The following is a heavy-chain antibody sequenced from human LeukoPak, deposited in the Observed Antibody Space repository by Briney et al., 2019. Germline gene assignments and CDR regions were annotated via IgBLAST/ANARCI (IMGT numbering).Heavy chain of an antibody. D-gene: IGHD3-10*01. CDR1: GGSFSGYY. CDR3: ARLASYYYGSGSYTSYYMDV. J-gene: IGHJ6*03. Sequence: SETLSLTCAVYGGSFSGYYWSWIRQPPGKGLEWIGEINHSGSTNYNPSLKGRVTISVDTSKNQFSLKLSSVTAADTAVYYCARLASYYYGSGSYTSYYMDVWGKGTTVTISS. CDR2: INHSGST. V-gene: IGHV4-34*01.